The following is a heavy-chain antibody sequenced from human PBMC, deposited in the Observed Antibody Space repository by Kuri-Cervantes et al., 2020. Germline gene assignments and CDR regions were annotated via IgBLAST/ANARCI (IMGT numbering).Heavy chain of an antibody. Sequence: GGVLRLSCAASGFTFVDYAMHWVRQSPGKGLEWVSYISWSSGRIAYVDSVKGRFTISRDNAKNSLYLQMNGLRADDTAVYYCARDGITRSTKGDFRYWGPGTLVTVSS. D-gene: IGHD2-8*01. CDR3: ARDGITRSTKGDFRY. J-gene: IGHJ4*02. CDR1: GFTFVDYA. CDR2: ISWSSGRI. V-gene: IGHV3-9*01.